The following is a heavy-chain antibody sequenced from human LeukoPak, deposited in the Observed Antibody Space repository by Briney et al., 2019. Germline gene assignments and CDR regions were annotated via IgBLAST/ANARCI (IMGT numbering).Heavy chain of an antibody. CDR2: VYHRETT. V-gene: IGHV4-30-2*06. Sequence: SQTLSLTCSVTGVSIASGVYYWSWIRQSPGKGLEWLGYVYHRETTYYNPSLKSRISMSIDTSNNQFSLKLASVTAADTAVFYCARTFDFRAPRATDVWGKGTTVIVSS. CDR1: GVSIASGVYY. CDR3: ARTFDFRAPRATDV. J-gene: IGHJ6*04. D-gene: IGHD3-9*01.